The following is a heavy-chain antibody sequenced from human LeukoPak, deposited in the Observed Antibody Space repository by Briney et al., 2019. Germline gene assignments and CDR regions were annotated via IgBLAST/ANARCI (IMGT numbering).Heavy chain of an antibody. CDR1: GFTFSSYW. V-gene: IGHV3-7*01. D-gene: IGHD4-17*01. Sequence: PGGSLRLSCAASGFTFSSYWMSWVRQAPGKGLEWVANIKQDGSEKYYVDSMKGRFTISRDNAKNSLYLQMNSLRAEDTAVYYCARDLLYGDYYFDYWGQGTLVTVSS. CDR2: IKQDGSEK. CDR3: ARDLLYGDYYFDY. J-gene: IGHJ4*02.